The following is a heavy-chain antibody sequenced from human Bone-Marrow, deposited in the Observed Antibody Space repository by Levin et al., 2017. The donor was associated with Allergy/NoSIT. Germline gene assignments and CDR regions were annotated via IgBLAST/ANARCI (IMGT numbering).Heavy chain of an antibody. V-gene: IGHV3-21*01. Sequence: KPGGSLRLSCAVSGFTFSTYSMNWVRQSPGKGLEWVSSISSDSSYMYYADSLKGRFTISRDNAKNSLYLQMNSLRAEDTAVYYCARQPYDFWSGFPPWYKYGMDVWGQGTTVTVSS. J-gene: IGHJ6*02. CDR1: GFTFSTYS. CDR2: ISSDSSYM. CDR3: ARQPYDFWSGFPPWYKYGMDV. D-gene: IGHD3-3*01.